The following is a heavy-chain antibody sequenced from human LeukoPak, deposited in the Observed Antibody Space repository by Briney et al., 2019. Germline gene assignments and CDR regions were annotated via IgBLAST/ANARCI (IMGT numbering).Heavy chain of an antibody. J-gene: IGHJ5*02. V-gene: IGHV4-59*12. Sequence: SETLSLTCTVSGGSISSYYWSWIRQPPGKGLEWIGYIHYSGSTNYNPSLKSRVTISLDTSKNQFSLKLSSVTAADTAVYYCARDRGGYSSGWYGEEYNWFDPWGQGTLVTVSS. CDR1: GGSISSYY. D-gene: IGHD6-19*01. CDR2: IHYSGST. CDR3: ARDRGGYSSGWYGEEYNWFDP.